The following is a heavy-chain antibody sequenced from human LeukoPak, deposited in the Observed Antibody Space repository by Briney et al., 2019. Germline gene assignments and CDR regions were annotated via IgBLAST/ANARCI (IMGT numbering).Heavy chain of an antibody. Sequence: GESLKISCKVSGYSFTSYCIGWVRQLPGQGLEWMGIIYPGDSGPTYSPSFQGQVTISVDKSIHTAYLQWSSLQASDTAMYYCGMSGDRVPLQDDVFDVWGQGTMVTVST. CDR2: IYPGDSGP. D-gene: IGHD1-26*01. J-gene: IGHJ3*01. V-gene: IGHV5-51*01. CDR1: GYSFTSYC. CDR3: GMSGDRVPLQDDVFDV.